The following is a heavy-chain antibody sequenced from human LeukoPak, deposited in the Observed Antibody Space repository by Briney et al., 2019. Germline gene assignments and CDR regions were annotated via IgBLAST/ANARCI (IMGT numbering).Heavy chain of an antibody. CDR3: ARLASSGWYSEDAFDI. D-gene: IGHD6-19*01. V-gene: IGHV5-51*01. CDR2: IFPDDPDT. Sequence: GESLKISCQGSGYRFTSYWIGWVRQMPGKGLEWVGIIFPDDPDTRYSPSFQGQVTISADKSVTTAYLQWTSLKASDTAIYYCARLASSGWYSEDAFDIWGQGTMVTVSS. CDR1: GYRFTSYW. J-gene: IGHJ3*02.